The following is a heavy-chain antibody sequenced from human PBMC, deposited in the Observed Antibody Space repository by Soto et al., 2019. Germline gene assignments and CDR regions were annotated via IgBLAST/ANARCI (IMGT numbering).Heavy chain of an antibody. D-gene: IGHD2-15*01. Sequence: PSETLSLTCTVSGGSVSSYYWSWIRQPAGEGLEWIGRIYNSGSTNYNPSLKSRVTMSVDTSKNRFSLKLDSVTAADTAVYYCAREGFRGVAVVAGSRFEPFDIWGQGTRVTVSS. CDR2: IYNSGST. J-gene: IGHJ3*02. CDR3: AREGFRGVAVVAGSRFEPFDI. CDR1: GGSVSSYY. V-gene: IGHV4-4*07.